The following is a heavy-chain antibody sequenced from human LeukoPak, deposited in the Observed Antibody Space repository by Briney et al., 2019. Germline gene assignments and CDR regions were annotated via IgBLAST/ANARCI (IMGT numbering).Heavy chain of an antibody. CDR1: GGSISSYY. D-gene: IGHD1-26*01. J-gene: IGHJ4*02. V-gene: IGHV4-4*07. CDR3: ARHGGSGSYLSGLDY. Sequence: PSETLSLTCTVSGGSISSYYWSWIRQPAGKGLEWIGRIYTSGSTNYNPSLKSRVTISVDTSKNQFSLKLSSVTAADTAVYYCARHGGSGSYLSGLDYWGQGTLVTVSS. CDR2: IYTSGST.